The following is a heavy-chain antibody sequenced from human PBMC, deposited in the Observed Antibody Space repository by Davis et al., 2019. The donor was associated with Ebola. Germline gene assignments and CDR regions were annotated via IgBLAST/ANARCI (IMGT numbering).Heavy chain of an antibody. CDR3: ARGNTGYGNFDC. J-gene: IGHJ4*02. CDR1: GFTFSSYW. V-gene: IGHV3-74*03. CDR2: INRDGSTT. Sequence: HTGESLKISCAASGFTFSSYWMHWVRQAPGKGLVWVSCINRDGSTTTYADSVKGRFTISRDNAKNTLYLQMDGLRVEDTAVYRCARGNTGYGNFDCWGQGALVTVTS. D-gene: IGHD3-9*01.